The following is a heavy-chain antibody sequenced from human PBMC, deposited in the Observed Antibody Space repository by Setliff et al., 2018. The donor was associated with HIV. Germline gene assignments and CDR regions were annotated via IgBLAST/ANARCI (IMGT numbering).Heavy chain of an antibody. CDR1: GYTFTSDH. CDR3: ARDFGGRWTFDY. J-gene: IGHJ4*02. D-gene: IGHD3-10*01. Sequence: GASVKVSCKASGYTFTSDHLHWVRQAPGQGLEWMGMITPSDGNTNYEQKFQGRVTITRDTSTTTVYMELSSLTSGDTAIYYCARDFGGRWTFDYWGQGTLVTVSS. V-gene: IGHV1-46*01. CDR2: ITPSDGNT.